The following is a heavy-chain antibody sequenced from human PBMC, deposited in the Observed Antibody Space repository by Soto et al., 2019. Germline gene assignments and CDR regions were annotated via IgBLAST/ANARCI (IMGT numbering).Heavy chain of an antibody. CDR2: LNTYNGNT. V-gene: IGHV1-18*01. CDR1: GYTFNSYG. D-gene: IGHD6-6*01. J-gene: IGHJ5*02. Sequence: QVQLVQSGGEVKKPGASVRVSCKASGYTFNSYGISWVRQAPGQGLEWMGWLNTYNGNTNYAQKFQGRVSMTTDTSTSTAYLELRSLGSDDTAVYYCARDVLCSTSGDRRFDPWGQGTLVTVSS. CDR3: ARDVLCSTSGDRRFDP.